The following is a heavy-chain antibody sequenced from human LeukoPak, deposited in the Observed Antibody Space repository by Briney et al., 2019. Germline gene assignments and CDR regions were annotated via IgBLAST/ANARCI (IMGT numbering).Heavy chain of an antibody. CDR3: ARTRRGYSYGNHFDY. CDR1: GGSISSYY. CDR2: IYYSGST. J-gene: IGHJ4*02. V-gene: IGHV4-59*08. Sequence: SETLSLTCTVSGGSISSYYWSWIRQPPGKGLEWIGYIYYSGSTNYNPSLKSRVTISVDTSKNQFSLKLSSVAAADTAVYYCARTRRGYSYGNHFDYWGQGTLVTVSP. D-gene: IGHD5-18*01.